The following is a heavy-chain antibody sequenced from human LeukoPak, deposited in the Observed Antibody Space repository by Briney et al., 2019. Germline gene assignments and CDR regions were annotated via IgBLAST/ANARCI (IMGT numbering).Heavy chain of an antibody. D-gene: IGHD1-26*01. CDR2: ISSYNDDI. J-gene: IGHJ4*02. CDR3: ARGWELDC. V-gene: IGHV1-18*01. Sequence: ASVKVSCKPSGYSFTTYGISWVRRAPGQGLEWMGWISSYNDDIDFEQKFQGRVTMTTDTSTSTAYMELRSLRSDDTAVYYCARGWELDCWGQGTLVTVSS. CDR1: GYSFTTYG.